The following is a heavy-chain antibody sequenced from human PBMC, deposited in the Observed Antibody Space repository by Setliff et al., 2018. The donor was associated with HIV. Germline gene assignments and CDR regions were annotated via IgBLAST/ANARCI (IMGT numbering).Heavy chain of an antibody. CDR1: GYSFSNHW. J-gene: IGHJ3*01. Sequence: PGESLKISCTGTGYSFSNHWIGWVSQMPGRGMEWVAITYPQDSDTRYSPSFEGHVTISADTARYNAYLQWLALMASDTAISYCARHRIDISLLVVQDPGPFYLWGRGTMCTVAS. V-gene: IGHV5-51*01. D-gene: IGHD3-3*02. CDR3: ARHRIDISLLVVQDPGPFYL. CDR2: TYPQDSDT.